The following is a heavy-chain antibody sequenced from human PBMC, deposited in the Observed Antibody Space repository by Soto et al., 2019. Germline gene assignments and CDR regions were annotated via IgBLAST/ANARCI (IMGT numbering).Heavy chain of an antibody. Sequence: QVQLVQSGAELKKPGASVKVSCKASGYTFTNYGISWVRQAPGQGLEWMGWINTYHGNTKYAQKLQGRDNMTKETSTSTTYKERTRLRSDATVMYYSARSPGYASSWGYFYYCMNLWGQGSTVTVS. CDR2: INTYHGNT. CDR1: GYTFTNYG. V-gene: IGHV1-18*01. D-gene: IGHD2-2*01. CDR3: ARSPGYASSWGYFYYCMNL. J-gene: IGHJ6*02.